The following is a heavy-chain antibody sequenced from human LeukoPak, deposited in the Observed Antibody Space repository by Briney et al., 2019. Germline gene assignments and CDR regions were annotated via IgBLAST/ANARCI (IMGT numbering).Heavy chain of an antibody. D-gene: IGHD3-22*01. J-gene: IGHJ4*02. Sequence: GASVKVSCKVSGYTLTELSMHWVRQAPGKGREWMGGFDPEDGETIYAQKFQGRVTMTEDTSTDTAYMELSSLRSEDTAVYYCATGFYDSSGYYYDYYFDYWGQGTLVTVSS. CDR1: GYTLTELS. CDR2: FDPEDGET. CDR3: ATGFYDSSGYYYDYYFDY. V-gene: IGHV1-24*01.